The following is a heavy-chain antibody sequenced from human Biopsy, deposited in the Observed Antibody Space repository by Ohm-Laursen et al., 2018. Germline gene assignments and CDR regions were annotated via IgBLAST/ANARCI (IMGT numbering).Heavy chain of an antibody. D-gene: IGHD3-22*01. V-gene: IGHV4-59*01. CDR1: GDSISSYY. CDR2: VYYTGST. Sequence: SETLSLTCIVSGDSISSYYWSWIRQPPGKGLEWIGYVYYTGSTDYNPSRQSRVTISVDTSKNHFSLRLRSVTPADTAIYYCARDRGFYSDRTVPGYFDLWGHGTLVTVSS. CDR3: ARDRGFYSDRTVPGYFDL. J-gene: IGHJ2*01.